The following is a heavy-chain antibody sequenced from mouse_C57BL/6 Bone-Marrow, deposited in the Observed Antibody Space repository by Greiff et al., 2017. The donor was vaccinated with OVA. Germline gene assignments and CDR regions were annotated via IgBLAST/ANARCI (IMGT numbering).Heavy chain of an antibody. CDR1: GYAFSSSW. Sequence: VQVVESGPELVKPGASVKISCNASGYAFSSSWMNWVKQRPGKGLEWIGRIYPGDGDTNYNGKFKGKATLTADKSSSTAYMQLSSLTSEDSAVYFCASPVYYYGSSPAWFAYWGQGTLVTVSA. D-gene: IGHD1-1*01. V-gene: IGHV1-82*01. CDR2: IYPGDGDT. J-gene: IGHJ3*01. CDR3: ASPVYYYGSSPAWFAY.